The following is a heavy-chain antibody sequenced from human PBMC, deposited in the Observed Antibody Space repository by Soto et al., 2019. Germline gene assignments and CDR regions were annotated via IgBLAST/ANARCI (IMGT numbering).Heavy chain of an antibody. CDR2: IDLDIGDT. Sequence: QVQMVQSGAEVKKPGASVKVSCKASGHTFTGHHMHWVRQAPGQGLEWMGLIDLDIGDTKYAKKFQGRVTSTSDTSITTAYMALRGLRSDDTAGYYCALEPTGTAGFDYWGQGTLVTVSS. J-gene: IGHJ4*02. D-gene: IGHD2-21*02. CDR1: GHTFTGHH. CDR3: ALEPTGTAGFDY. V-gene: IGHV1-2*02.